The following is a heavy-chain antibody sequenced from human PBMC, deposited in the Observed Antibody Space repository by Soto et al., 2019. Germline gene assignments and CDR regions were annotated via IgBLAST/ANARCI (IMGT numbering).Heavy chain of an antibody. CDR2: ISWNSGSI. J-gene: IGHJ4*02. CDR1: GFTFDDYA. D-gene: IGHD5-12*01. Sequence: GGSLRLSCAASGFTFDDYAMHWVRQAPGKGLEWVSGISWNSGSIGYADSVKGRFTISRDNAKNSLYLQMNSLRAEDTALYYCAKDSGYDFKYYFDYWGQGTLVTVSS. CDR3: AKDSGYDFKYYFDY. V-gene: IGHV3-9*01.